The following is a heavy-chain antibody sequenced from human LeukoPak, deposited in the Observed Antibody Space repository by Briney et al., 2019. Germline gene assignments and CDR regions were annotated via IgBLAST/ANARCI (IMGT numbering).Heavy chain of an antibody. CDR3: AKSPRYSSSWYPGDY. Sequence: GGSLRLSCAASGFTFSSYAMSWVRQAPGKGLEWVSAISGSGGSTYYADSVKGRFTISRDNSKNTLYLQMNSLRAEDTAVYYCAKSPRYSSSWYPGDYWGQGTLVTVSS. CDR1: GFTFSSYA. J-gene: IGHJ4*02. D-gene: IGHD6-13*01. CDR2: ISGSGGST. V-gene: IGHV3-23*01.